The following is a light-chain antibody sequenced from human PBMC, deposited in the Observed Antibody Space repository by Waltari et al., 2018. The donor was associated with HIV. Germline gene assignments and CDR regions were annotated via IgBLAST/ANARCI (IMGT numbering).Light chain of an antibody. CDR2: GRN. CDR1: SLRNYY. CDR3: NSRDSSGNLWV. J-gene: IGLJ3*02. V-gene: IGLV3-19*01. Sequence: SSELTQDPAVSVALGQTIRITCQGDSLRNYYASWYQQKPGQAPLLVLYGRNDRPSGIPDRCSGSKSGNTSYLTISGVQAEDEADYYCNSRDSSGNLWVCGGGTKLTVL.